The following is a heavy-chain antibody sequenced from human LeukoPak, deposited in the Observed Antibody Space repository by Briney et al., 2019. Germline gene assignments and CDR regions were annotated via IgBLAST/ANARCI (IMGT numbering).Heavy chain of an antibody. D-gene: IGHD5-18*01. J-gene: IGHJ4*02. CDR1: RFSFSSSG. CDR2: IQYDGSV. V-gene: IGHV3-30*02. Sequence: GGSLRLSCAASRFSFSSSGMHWVRQAPGKGLEWVAFIQYDGSVDYAESVKGRFTISRDNSRDRLYLQMNSLRLEDTAIYYCAKGRIQLWSYFDYWGQGTLVTVSS. CDR3: AKGRIQLWSYFDY.